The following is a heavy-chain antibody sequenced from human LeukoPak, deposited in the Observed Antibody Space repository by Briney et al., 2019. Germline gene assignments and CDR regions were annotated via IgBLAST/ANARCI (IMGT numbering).Heavy chain of an antibody. V-gene: IGHV1-24*01. CDR2: FDPEDGET. CDR1: GYTLTELS. J-gene: IGHJ4*02. D-gene: IGHD3-10*01. CDR3: ATGLKYYYGSGDNY. Sequence: ASVKVSCKVSGYTLTELSMHWVRQAHGKGLEWVGGFDPEDGETIYVQKFQGRVTMTDDTSTDTAYMELSSLRSEDTAVYYCATGLKYYYGSGDNYWGQGTLVTVSS.